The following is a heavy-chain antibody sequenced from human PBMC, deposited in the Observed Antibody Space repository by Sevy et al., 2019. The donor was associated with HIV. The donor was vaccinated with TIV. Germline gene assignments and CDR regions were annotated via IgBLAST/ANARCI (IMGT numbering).Heavy chain of an antibody. CDR2: ISYDGSNK. CDR1: GFTFSSYG. J-gene: IGHJ4*02. CDR3: ANSASNGGVLDY. Sequence: GGSLRLSCAASGFTFSSYGMHWVRQAPGKGLEWVAVISYDGSNKYYADSVKGRFTISRNNSKNTLYLQMNSLRAEDTAEYYCANSASNGGVLDYWGQGTLVTVSS. V-gene: IGHV3-30*18. D-gene: IGHD2-8*01.